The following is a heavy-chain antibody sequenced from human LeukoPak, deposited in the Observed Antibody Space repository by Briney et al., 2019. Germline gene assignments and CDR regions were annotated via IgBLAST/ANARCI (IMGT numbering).Heavy chain of an antibody. CDR3: ARLIVVPAASLFDY. V-gene: IGHV3-21*01. J-gene: IGHJ4*02. Sequence: PGGSLRLSCAASGFTFSSYSMNWVRQAPGKGLEWVSSISSSSSYIYYADSVKGRFTISRDNAKNSLYLQMNSLRAEDTAVYYCARLIVVPAASLFDYWGQGTLVTVSS. CDR2: ISSSSSYI. CDR1: GFTFSSYS. D-gene: IGHD2-2*01.